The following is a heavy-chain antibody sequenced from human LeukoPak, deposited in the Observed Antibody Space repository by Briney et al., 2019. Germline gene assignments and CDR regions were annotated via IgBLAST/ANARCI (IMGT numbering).Heavy chain of an antibody. D-gene: IGHD4-11*01. Sequence: SETLSLTCTVSGYSISRGYYWGWIRQPPGKGLEWIGSIYHSGSTYYNPSLKSRVTISVDTSKNQFSLKLGSVTAADTAVYYCARGGYSNYANWFDPWGQGTLVTVSS. CDR1: GYSISRGYY. CDR3: ARGGYSNYANWFDP. V-gene: IGHV4-38-2*02. J-gene: IGHJ5*02. CDR2: IYHSGST.